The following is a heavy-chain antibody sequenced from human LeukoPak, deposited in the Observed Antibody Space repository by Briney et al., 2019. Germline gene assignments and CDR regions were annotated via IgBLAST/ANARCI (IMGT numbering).Heavy chain of an antibody. Sequence: GGSLTLSCAPSGFTFSSYWMSWVRQAPGKGLEWVANIKQDGSEKYYVDSVKGRFTISRDNAKNSLYLQMNSLRAEDTAVYYCARAYSSGWNDAFDIWGQGTMVTVCS. CDR2: IKQDGSEK. V-gene: IGHV3-7*01. CDR1: GFTFSSYW. J-gene: IGHJ3*02. D-gene: IGHD6-19*01. CDR3: ARAYSSGWNDAFDI.